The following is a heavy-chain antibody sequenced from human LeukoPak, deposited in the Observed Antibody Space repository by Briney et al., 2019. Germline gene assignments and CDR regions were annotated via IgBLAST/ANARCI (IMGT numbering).Heavy chain of an antibody. J-gene: IGHJ4*02. CDR2: IRYDGSNK. CDR1: GFTFSSYG. V-gene: IGHV3-30*02. D-gene: IGHD3-22*01. Sequence: PGGSLTLSCAASGFTFSSYGMHWLRQAPGKGLEWVAFIRYDGSNKYYADSVKGRFTISRDNSKNTLYLQMNSLRAEDTAVYYCAKDGAFTYYYDSSGYPPGYFDYWGQGTLVTVSS. CDR3: AKDGAFTYYYDSSGYPPGYFDY.